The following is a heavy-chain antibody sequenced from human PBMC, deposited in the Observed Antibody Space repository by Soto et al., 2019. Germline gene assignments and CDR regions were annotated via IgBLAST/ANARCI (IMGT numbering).Heavy chain of an antibody. CDR2: IYYSGST. V-gene: IGHV4-30-4*01. J-gene: IGHJ4*02. Sequence: ILCHKCTVSWGYSVSGGYYRSLNSQPPGKGLEWIGYIYYSGSTYYNPSLKSRVTISVDTSKNQFSLKLSSVTAADTAVYYCARDAVDYDSSGYYPYYFDYWGQGTLVTVSS. CDR3: ARDAVDYDSSGYYPYYFDY. CDR1: WGYSVSGGYY. D-gene: IGHD3-22*01.